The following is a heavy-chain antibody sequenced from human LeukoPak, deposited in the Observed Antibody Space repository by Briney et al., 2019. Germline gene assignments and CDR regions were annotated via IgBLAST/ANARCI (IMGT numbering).Heavy chain of an antibody. Sequence: SQTLSLTCSVSGDSISIYYWSWIRQPPGKGLEWIGYIYNSGSTNYNPSLKSRVTISVDTSKNQFSLKLTSVTAADTAVYYCARDTGAAGFDYWGQGTLVAVSS. CDR3: ARDTGAAGFDY. CDR1: GDSISIYY. J-gene: IGHJ4*02. V-gene: IGHV4-59*01. CDR2: IYNSGST. D-gene: IGHD6-13*01.